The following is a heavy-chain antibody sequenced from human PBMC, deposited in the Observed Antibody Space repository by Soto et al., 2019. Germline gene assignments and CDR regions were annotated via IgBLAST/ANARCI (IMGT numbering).Heavy chain of an antibody. CDR3: ARVTMVIRDSDHFGVDV. CDR1: GFPICSPYS. Sequence: SETLSLTCLVSGFPICSPYSWGWIRQPPGKGLEWIGSISHPGTTSYSPSLTSRVSISVDTSKNQVSLKLTSVTAADTAVYFCARVTMVIRDSDHFGVDVWGHGTTVTVSS. CDR2: ISHPGTT. J-gene: IGHJ6*02. V-gene: IGHV4-38-2*02. D-gene: IGHD4-17*01.